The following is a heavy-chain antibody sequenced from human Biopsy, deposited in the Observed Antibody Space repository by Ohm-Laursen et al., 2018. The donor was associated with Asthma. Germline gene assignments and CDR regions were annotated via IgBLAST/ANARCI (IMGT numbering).Heavy chain of an antibody. D-gene: IGHD2-2*01. CDR3: ARKAGSCISRTCYSLDF. CDR2: INSVFGTT. V-gene: IGHV1-69*13. J-gene: IGHJ4*02. Sequence: ASVKVSCKSLGGTFNTYVIGWVRQAPGQGVEWIGGINSVFGTTTYPQKFQDRVTITADDSTRTVYMELSSLRSEDTAVYYCARKAGSCISRTCYSLDFWGQGTLVTVSS. CDR1: GGTFNTYV.